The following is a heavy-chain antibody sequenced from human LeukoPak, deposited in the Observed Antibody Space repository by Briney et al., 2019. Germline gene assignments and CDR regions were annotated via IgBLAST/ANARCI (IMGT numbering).Heavy chain of an antibody. CDR3: ASSLGLYGYAFDY. D-gene: IGHD5-12*01. J-gene: IGHJ4*02. CDR1: GGSISSSIYY. V-gene: IGHV4-39*01. CDR2: IYYSGST. Sequence: PSETLSLTCTVSGGSISSSIYYWGWIRQPPGKGLEWIGSIYYSGSTYYNPSLKSRVTISVDTSKNQFSLKLSSVTAADTAVYYCASSLGLYGYAFDYWGQGTLVTVSS.